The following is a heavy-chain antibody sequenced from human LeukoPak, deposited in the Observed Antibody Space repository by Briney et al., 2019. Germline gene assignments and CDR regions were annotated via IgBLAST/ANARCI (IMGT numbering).Heavy chain of an antibody. J-gene: IGHJ6*03. Sequence: GGSLRLSCAASGFTFSSYAMSWVRQAPGKGLEWVSAISGSGGSTYYADSVKGRFTISRGNSKNTLYLQMNSLRAEDTAVYYCAKTMTGAYYYYMDVWGKGTTVTVSS. D-gene: IGHD3-9*01. CDR1: GFTFSSYA. CDR2: ISGSGGST. V-gene: IGHV3-23*01. CDR3: AKTMTGAYYYYMDV.